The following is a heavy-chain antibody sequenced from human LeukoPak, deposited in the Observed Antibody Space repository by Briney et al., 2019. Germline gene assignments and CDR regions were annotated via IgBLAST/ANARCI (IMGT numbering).Heavy chain of an antibody. D-gene: IGHD6-13*01. V-gene: IGHV4-39*01. CDR1: GGSISSSSYY. CDR2: IYYSGST. CDR3: ARRGLSSWYSDAFDI. J-gene: IGHJ3*02. Sequence: PSETLSLTCTVSGGSISSSSYYWGWIRQPPGKGLEWVGSIYYSGSTYYNPSLKSRVTISVDTSKNQFSLKLSSVTAADTAVYYCARRGLSSWYSDAFDIWGQGTMVTVSS.